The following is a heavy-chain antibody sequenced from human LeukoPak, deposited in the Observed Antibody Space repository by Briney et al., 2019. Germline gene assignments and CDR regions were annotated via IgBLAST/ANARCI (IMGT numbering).Heavy chain of an antibody. J-gene: IGHJ4*02. CDR1: GFTFSSYG. V-gene: IGHV3-23*01. Sequence: GGTLRLSCAASGFTFSSYGMSWVRQTPGEGLEWVSAISGSGGSTYYADSVKGRFTISRDNSKNTLYLQMNSLRAEDTAVYYCAKPLKYYDYVWGSYRWDYWGQGTLVTVSS. CDR2: ISGSGGST. D-gene: IGHD3-16*02. CDR3: AKPLKYYDYVWGSYRWDY.